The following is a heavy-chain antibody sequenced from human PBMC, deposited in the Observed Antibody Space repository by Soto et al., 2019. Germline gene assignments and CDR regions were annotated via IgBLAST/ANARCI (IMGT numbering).Heavy chain of an antibody. D-gene: IGHD2-15*01. V-gene: IGHV3-30*18. CDR1: GFTFSSYG. J-gene: IGHJ6*03. CDR3: AKDATIYCSGGSCFEYYMDV. CDR2: ISYDGSNK. Sequence: PGGSLRLSCAASGFTFSSYGMHWVRQAPGKGLEWVAVISYDGSNKYYADSVKGRFTISRDNSKNTLYLQMNSLRAEDTAVYYCAKDATIYCSGGSCFEYYMDVWGKGTTVTVSS.